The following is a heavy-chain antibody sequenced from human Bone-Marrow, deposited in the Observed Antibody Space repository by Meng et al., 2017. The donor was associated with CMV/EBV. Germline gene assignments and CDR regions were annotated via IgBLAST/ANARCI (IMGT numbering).Heavy chain of an antibody. CDR3: ASVSRSARLLDAFDI. J-gene: IGHJ3*02. CDR1: GFTFDTYA. CDR2: TTASGRTT. Sequence: GGSLRLSCAASGFTFDTYAMSWVRQAPGKGLEWVSDTTASGRTTNYADSVKGRFTISRDNTKNTLYLQMNSLRAEYTAVYYCASVSRSARLLDAFDIWGQGTMVTVPS. V-gene: IGHV3-23*01.